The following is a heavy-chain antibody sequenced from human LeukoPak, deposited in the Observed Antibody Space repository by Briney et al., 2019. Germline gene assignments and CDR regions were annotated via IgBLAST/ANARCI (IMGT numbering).Heavy chain of an antibody. Sequence: SETLSLTCAVYGGSFSGYYWSWIRQPPGKGLEWIGEINHSGSTNYNPSLKSRVTISVDTSKNQFSLKLSSVTAAGTAVYYCARGAGYCSSTSCYRAVFAFDIWGQGTMVTVSS. CDR3: ARGAGYCSSTSCYRAVFAFDI. CDR1: GGSFSGYY. CDR2: INHSGST. V-gene: IGHV4-34*01. D-gene: IGHD2-2*03. J-gene: IGHJ3*02.